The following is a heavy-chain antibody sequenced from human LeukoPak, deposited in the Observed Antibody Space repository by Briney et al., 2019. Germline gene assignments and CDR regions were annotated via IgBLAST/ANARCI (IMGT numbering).Heavy chain of an antibody. V-gene: IGHV3-74*01. D-gene: IGHD6-13*01. Sequence: GGSLRLSCAASGFTFSSYWMHWVRQAPGKGLVWVSRINSDGSSTSYADSVKGRFTISRDNAKSTLYLQMNSLRAEDTAVYYCARDSIAAAGPYGMDVWGQGTTVTVSS. CDR1: GFTFSSYW. CDR3: ARDSIAAAGPYGMDV. CDR2: INSDGSST. J-gene: IGHJ6*02.